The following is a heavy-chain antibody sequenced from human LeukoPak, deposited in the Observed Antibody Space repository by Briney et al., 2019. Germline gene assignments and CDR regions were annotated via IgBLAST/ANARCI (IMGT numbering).Heavy chain of an antibody. D-gene: IGHD2/OR15-2a*01. J-gene: IGHJ4*02. CDR2: INSDGSWT. CDR3: VSFYETY. CDR1: GNSW. V-gene: IGHV3-74*01. Sequence: HPGGSLGLSCAASGNSWMHWVRQAPGKGLVWVSHINSDGSWTSYADSVRGRFTISKDNAKNTVYLQMNSLRAEDTAVYYCVSFYETYWGRGTLVTVSS.